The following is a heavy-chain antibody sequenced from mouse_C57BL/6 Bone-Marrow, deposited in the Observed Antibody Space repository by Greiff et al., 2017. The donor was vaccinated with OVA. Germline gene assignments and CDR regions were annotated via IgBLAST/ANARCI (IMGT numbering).Heavy chain of an antibody. CDR1: GFNIKDDY. CDR3: TWDYYGSTFAY. V-gene: IGHV14-4*01. J-gene: IGHJ3*01. Sequence: EVKLMESGAELVRPGASVKLSCTASGFNIKDDYMHWVKQRPEQGLEWIGWIDPENGDTEYASKFQGKATITADTSSNTAYLQLSSLTSEDTAVYYGTWDYYGSTFAYWGQGTLVTVSA. D-gene: IGHD1-1*01. CDR2: IDPENGDT.